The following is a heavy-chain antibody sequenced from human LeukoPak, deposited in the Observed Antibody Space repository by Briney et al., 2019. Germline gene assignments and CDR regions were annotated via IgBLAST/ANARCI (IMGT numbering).Heavy chain of an antibody. CDR1: GFTFSSYS. CDR3: ARATDGRFDI. CDR2: ISGSTSYI. V-gene: IGHV3-21*01. Sequence: GGSLSLSCAVSGFTFSSYSMNWVRQAPGKGLEWVSFISGSTSYISYADSVKGRFTISRDNAKSSLWLQMNSLRAEDTAVYYCARATDGRFDIWGQGTMVTVSS. J-gene: IGHJ3*02.